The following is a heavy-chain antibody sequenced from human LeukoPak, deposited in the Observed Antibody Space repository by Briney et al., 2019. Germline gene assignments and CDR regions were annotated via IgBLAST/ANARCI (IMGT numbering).Heavy chain of an antibody. D-gene: IGHD6-13*01. CDR1: GFTFSTYW. CDR2: INSDGSDT. Sequence: PGGSLRLSCAASGFTFSTYWMHWDRQAPGKVLVWVSRINSDGSDTSYADSVKGRFTISRDNAKNTLYLQMNSLRAEDTAVYYCARGVSPLNYYFDYWGQGTLATVSS. V-gene: IGHV3-74*01. J-gene: IGHJ4*02. CDR3: ARGVSPLNYYFDY.